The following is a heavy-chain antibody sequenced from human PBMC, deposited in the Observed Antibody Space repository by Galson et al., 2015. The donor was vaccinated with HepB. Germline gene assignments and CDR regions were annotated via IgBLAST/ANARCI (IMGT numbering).Heavy chain of an antibody. D-gene: IGHD4-11*01. J-gene: IGHJ4*02. Sequence: SVKVSCKASGYTFTGYNIHWVRQAPGQGLEWMGWINPNSGGTNYAQKFQGRVSMTRDTSISTAYMELRGLRSDDTAVYYCARGVDYTVDYWGQGTLVTVSS. V-gene: IGHV1-2*02. CDR3: ARGVDYTVDY. CDR1: GYTFTGYN. CDR2: INPNSGGT.